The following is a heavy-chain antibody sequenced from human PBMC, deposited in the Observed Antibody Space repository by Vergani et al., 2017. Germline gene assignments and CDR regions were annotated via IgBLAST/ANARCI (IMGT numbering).Heavy chain of an antibody. D-gene: IGHD5-24*01. CDR1: GFTFSSYE. V-gene: IGHV3-48*03. Sequence: EVQLVESGGDLVQPGGSLRLSCAASGFTFSSYEINWVRQAPGKGLEWVSYISSSGSNIHYADSVKGRFTISRDNAKNSLYLKMNSLRAEDTAVYYCARGRDGYTYWGQGTLVTVSS. CDR2: ISSSGSNI. J-gene: IGHJ4*02. CDR3: ARGRDGYTY.